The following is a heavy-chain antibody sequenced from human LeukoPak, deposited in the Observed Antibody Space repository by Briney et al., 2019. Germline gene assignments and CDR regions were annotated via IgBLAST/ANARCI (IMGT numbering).Heavy chain of an antibody. CDR2: IIPIFGTA. V-gene: IGHV1-69*13. CDR3: ARVGDSSGYYLYYFDY. D-gene: IGHD3-22*01. CDR1: GGTFSSYA. J-gene: IGHJ4*01. Sequence: GAAVNLSCKASGGTFSSYAISWVRQAPGQGLEWMAGIIPIFGTANCAQEFQGRVTITADESTSTAYVELSSLRSEDTAVYYCARVGDSSGYYLYYFDYWGHRTIVTVSS.